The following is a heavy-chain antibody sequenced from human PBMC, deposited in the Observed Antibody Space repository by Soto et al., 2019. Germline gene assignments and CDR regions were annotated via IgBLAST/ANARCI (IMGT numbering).Heavy chain of an antibody. J-gene: IGHJ4*02. CDR1: GFSFSVYS. Sequence: QVQLVESGGGLVKPGGSLRLSCAASGFSFSVYSMNWIRQAPGKGLEWISYITSSGSTIYYADSVRGRFTISRDNAKNSLYLQLNSLRSEDKAVYLCVRAGGDIAAAGTFDYWVQGTGVTVSS. CDR2: ITSSGSTI. CDR3: VRAGGDIAAAGTFDY. V-gene: IGHV3-11*01. D-gene: IGHD6-13*01.